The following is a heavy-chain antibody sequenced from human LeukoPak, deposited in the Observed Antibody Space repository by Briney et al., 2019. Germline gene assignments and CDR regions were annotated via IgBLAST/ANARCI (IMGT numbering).Heavy chain of an antibody. Sequence: GGSLRLSCAASGFTFSSYWMHWVRQAPGKGLVWVSRINTDGSSTNYADSVKGRFTISRDNAKNTLYLQMNSLRAEDTAVYYCARQYYHDSSGYPFDYWGQGTLVTVSS. CDR3: ARQYYHDSSGYPFDY. J-gene: IGHJ4*02. V-gene: IGHV3-74*01. CDR1: GFTFSSYW. D-gene: IGHD3-22*01. CDR2: INTDGSST.